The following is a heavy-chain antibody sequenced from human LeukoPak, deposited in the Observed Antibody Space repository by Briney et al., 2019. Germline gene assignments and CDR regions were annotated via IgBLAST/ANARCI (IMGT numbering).Heavy chain of an antibody. CDR3: ARDYLTTGTTAFYI. J-gene: IGHJ3*02. Sequence: GASVKVSRKTSGYIFTNHGISWVRQAPGQGLEWMGWISSDNGNTNYAQKLQGRVTVTTDTSTNTAYLELRSLRSDDTAVYYCARDYLTTGTTAFYIWGQGTVVTVSS. V-gene: IGHV1-18*01. CDR1: GYIFTNHG. D-gene: IGHD1-1*01. CDR2: ISSDNGNT.